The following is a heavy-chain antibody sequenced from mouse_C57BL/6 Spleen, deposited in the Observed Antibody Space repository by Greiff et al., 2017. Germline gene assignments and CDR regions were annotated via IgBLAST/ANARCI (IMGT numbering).Heavy chain of an antibody. CDR3: ARDSYYYGSSYAMDY. D-gene: IGHD1-1*01. J-gene: IGHJ4*01. CDR1: GYTFTDYN. Sequence: VQLQQSGPELVKPGASVKMSCKASGYTFTDYNMPWVKQSHGKSLEWIGYINPNNGGTSYNQKFKGKATLTVNKSSSTAYMELRSLTSEDSAFYYCARDSYYYGSSYAMDYWGQGTSVTVSS. V-gene: IGHV1-22*01. CDR2: INPNNGGT.